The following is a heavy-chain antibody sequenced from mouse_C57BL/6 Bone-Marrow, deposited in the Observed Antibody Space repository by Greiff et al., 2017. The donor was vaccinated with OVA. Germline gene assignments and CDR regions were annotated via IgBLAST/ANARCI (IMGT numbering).Heavy chain of an antibody. J-gene: IGHJ1*03. V-gene: IGHV1-5*01. D-gene: IGHD1-1*01. CDR3: TGSGITTLVAHWYFDV. Sequence: VQLQQSGTVLARPGASVKMSCKTSGYTFTSYWMHWVKQRPGQGLEWIGAIYPGNSDTSYNQKFKGKAKLTAVTSASTAYMELSSLTNEDAAVYYCTGSGITTLVAHWYFDVWGTGTTVTVSS. CDR1: GYTFTSYW. CDR2: IYPGNSDT.